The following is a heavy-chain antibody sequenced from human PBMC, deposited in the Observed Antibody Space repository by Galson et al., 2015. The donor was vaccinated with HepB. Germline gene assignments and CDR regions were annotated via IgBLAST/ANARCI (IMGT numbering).Heavy chain of an antibody. V-gene: IGHV1-24*01. CDR1: GYTLTELS. Sequence: SVKVSCKVSGYTLTELSMHWVRQAPGKGLEWMGGFDPEDGETIYAQKFQGRVTMTEDTSTDTAYMELSSLRSEDTAVYYCATGGAMIVVGPDAFDIWGQGTMVTVSS. D-gene: IGHD3-22*01. J-gene: IGHJ3*02. CDR3: ATGGAMIVVGPDAFDI. CDR2: FDPEDGET.